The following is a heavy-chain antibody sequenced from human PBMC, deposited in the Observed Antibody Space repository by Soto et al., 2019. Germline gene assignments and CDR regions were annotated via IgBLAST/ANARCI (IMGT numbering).Heavy chain of an antibody. J-gene: IGHJ2*01. CDR1: GFTFSSYW. V-gene: IGHV3-74*01. D-gene: IGHD1-26*01. CDR3: ARGGSLNWYFDL. CDR2: INSDGSST. Sequence: EVQLVESGGGLVQPGGSLSLSCAASGFTFSSYWMHWVRQAPGKGLVWVSRINSDGSSTSYADSVKGRFTIFRDNTKNTLYLQMNSLRAEDTAVYYCARGGSLNWYFDLWGRGTLVTVSS.